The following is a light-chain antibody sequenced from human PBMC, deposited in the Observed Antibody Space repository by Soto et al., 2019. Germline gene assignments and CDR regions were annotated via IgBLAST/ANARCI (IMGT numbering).Light chain of an antibody. J-gene: IGKJ1*01. V-gene: IGKV3-20*01. Sequence: EMVLTQSPDTLSVSPGERATLSCRASQTVSSNFLARYQQRPGQAPRLLIYGASSRAAGIPDRFSGSGSGTDFTLTISRLEPEDIEVYYCQQYGSSPETFGQGTKVDIK. CDR1: QTVSSNF. CDR2: GAS. CDR3: QQYGSSPET.